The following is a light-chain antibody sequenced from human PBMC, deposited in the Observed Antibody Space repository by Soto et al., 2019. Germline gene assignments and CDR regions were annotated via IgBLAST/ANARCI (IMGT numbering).Light chain of an antibody. Sequence: QLVLTQSPSASASLGASVKLTCTLSSGHSSYAIAWHQQQPEKGPRYLMKLNSDGSHSKGDGIPDRFSGSSSGAERYLTISSLQSDDEADYYCQTRGTGIVVFGGGTKLTVL. V-gene: IGLV4-69*01. CDR3: QTRGTGIVV. J-gene: IGLJ2*01. CDR1: SGHSSYA. CDR2: LNSDGSH.